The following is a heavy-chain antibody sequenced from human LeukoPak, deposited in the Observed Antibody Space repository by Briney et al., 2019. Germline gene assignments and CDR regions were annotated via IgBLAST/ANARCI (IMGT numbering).Heavy chain of an antibody. V-gene: IGHV4-34*01. D-gene: IGHD4-17*01. CDR3: ARGADYWPDS. J-gene: IGHJ5*02. CDR2: IDYSGRP. Sequence: SEALSLSCSAYNESFNGYYWSWIRQSPGKGLEWIGHIDYSGRPNYNPSLQSRVTISVDTSRNHLSLKLTSVTAAGTAFYYCARGADYWPDSWGRGTLVTVSS. CDR1: NESFNGYY.